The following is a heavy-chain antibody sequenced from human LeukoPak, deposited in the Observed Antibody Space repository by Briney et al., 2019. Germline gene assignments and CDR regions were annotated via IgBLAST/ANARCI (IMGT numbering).Heavy chain of an antibody. CDR3: ASGLSFEYYFDY. Sequence: ASVKVSCKASGYTFTSYDINWVRQATGQGPEWMGWMNPNSGNTGYAQKFQGRVTMTRNNSISTAYMELSSLRSEDTAVYYCASGLSFEYYFDYWGQGTLVTVSS. J-gene: IGHJ4*02. CDR1: GYTFTSYD. V-gene: IGHV1-8*02. CDR2: MNPNSGNT.